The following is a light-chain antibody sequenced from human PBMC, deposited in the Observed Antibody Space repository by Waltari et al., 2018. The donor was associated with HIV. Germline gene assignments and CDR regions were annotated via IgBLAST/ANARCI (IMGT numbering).Light chain of an antibody. Sequence: EIVFTQSPATLSLSPGERATLSCRASQSFSSYLAWYQQKPGQVPRLLIYDASNRATGIPARFSGSGSGTDFTLTISSLEPEDFALYYCQQRGNWPWTFGQGTKVEIK. V-gene: IGKV3-11*01. CDR1: QSFSSY. CDR3: QQRGNWPWT. CDR2: DAS. J-gene: IGKJ1*01.